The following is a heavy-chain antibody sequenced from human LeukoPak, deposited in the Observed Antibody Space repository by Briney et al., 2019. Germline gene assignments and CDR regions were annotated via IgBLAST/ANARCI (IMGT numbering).Heavy chain of an antibody. CDR2: ISWNSGSI. V-gene: IGHV3-9*01. CDR3: AKDGDYYGSGGYPDY. CDR1: GFTFDDYA. J-gene: IGHJ4*02. Sequence: PGGSLRLSCAASGFTFDDYAMHWVRHAPGKGLEWVSGISWNSGSIGYADSVKGRFTISRDNAKNSLYLQMNSLRAEDTALYYCAKDGDYYGSGGYPDYWGQGTLVTVSS. D-gene: IGHD3-10*01.